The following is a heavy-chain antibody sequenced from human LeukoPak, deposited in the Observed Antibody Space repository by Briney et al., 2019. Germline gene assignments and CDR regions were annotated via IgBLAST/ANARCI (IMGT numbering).Heavy chain of an antibody. V-gene: IGHV3-33*01. D-gene: IGHD1-26*01. J-gene: IGHJ4*02. CDR2: IWYDGSNK. Sequence: GGSLRLFCAASGFTFSSYVVHWVRQAPGKGLERVAVIWYDGSNKYYADSVKGRFTISRDNSKNTLYLQMNSLRAEDTAVYYCARGGGSYPFFDHGGRGTLVTVSS. CDR1: GFTFSSYV. CDR3: ARGGGSYPFFDH.